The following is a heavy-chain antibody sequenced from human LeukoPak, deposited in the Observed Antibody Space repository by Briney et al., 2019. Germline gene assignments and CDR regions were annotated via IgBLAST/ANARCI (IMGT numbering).Heavy chain of an antibody. D-gene: IGHD6-6*01. CDR1: GITFSSYW. J-gene: IGHJ6*03. CDR3: ARDRLYYYYYMDV. V-gene: IGHV3-74*01. CDR2: INSDGSST. Sequence: GGSLRLSCAASGITFSSYWMHWVRQAPGKGLVWVSRINSDGSSTSYADSVKGRFTISRDNAKNTLYLQMNSLRAEDTAVYYCARDRLYYYYYMDVWGKGTTVTVSS.